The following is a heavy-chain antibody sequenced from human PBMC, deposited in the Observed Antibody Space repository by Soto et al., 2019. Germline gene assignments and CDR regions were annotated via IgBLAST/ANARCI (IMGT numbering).Heavy chain of an antibody. CDR1: GGSFSGYY. CDR3: AFRPKVYAILDY. CDR2: INHSGST. J-gene: IGHJ4*02. D-gene: IGHD2-8*01. V-gene: IGHV4-34*01. Sequence: QVQLQQWGAGLLKPSETLSLTCAVYGGSFSGYYWSWIRQPPGKGLEWIGEINHSGSTNYNPSLKSPVTIAVNTSKNQFSLKLSSVTAADTAVYYCAFRPKVYAILDYWGQGTLVTVSS.